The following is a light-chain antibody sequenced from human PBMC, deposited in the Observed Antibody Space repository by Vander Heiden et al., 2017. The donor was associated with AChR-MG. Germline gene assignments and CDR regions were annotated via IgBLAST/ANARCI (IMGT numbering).Light chain of an antibody. Sequence: QSLLTQPPSVSGDPRPRVTIACTGSSSNVGAGYDVHWFQQLPKKAPKLVIAKNSDRPSGVPDRFSGSKSGNSASLTITGLQAEDEADYYCKSYDSSLNLVFGGGTKVTVL. J-gene: IGLJ2*01. V-gene: IGLV1-40*01. CDR2: KNS. CDR1: SSNVGAGYD. CDR3: KSYDSSLNLV.